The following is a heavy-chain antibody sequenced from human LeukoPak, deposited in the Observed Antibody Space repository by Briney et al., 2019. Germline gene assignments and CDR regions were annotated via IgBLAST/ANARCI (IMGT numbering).Heavy chain of an antibody. CDR2: INHSGST. J-gene: IGHJ3*02. Sequence: SETLSLTCAVYGGSFSGYYWSWIRQPPGKGLEWIGEINHSGSTNYNPSLKSRVTMSVDTSKNQFSLRLSSVTAADTAVYYCARDRYYYDTSGPPLDIWGQGTMVTVSS. V-gene: IGHV4-34*01. D-gene: IGHD3-22*01. CDR1: GGSFSGYY. CDR3: ARDRYYYDTSGPPLDI.